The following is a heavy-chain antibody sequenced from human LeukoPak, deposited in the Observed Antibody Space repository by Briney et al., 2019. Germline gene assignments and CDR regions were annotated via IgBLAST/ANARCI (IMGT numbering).Heavy chain of an antibody. Sequence: GGSLRLSCAASGFTFSSYGMHWVRQAPGKGLEWVAVIWYDGSNKYYADSVKGRFSISRDNPKNTLYLHMHSLRADDTAVYYCAREEEMATNTDYWGQGTLVTVSS. CDR1: GFTFSSYG. CDR2: IWYDGSNK. J-gene: IGHJ4*02. CDR3: AREEEMATNTDY. V-gene: IGHV3-33*01. D-gene: IGHD5-24*01.